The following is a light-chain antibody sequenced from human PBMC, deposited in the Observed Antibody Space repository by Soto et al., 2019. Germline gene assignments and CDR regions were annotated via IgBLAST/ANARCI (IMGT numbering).Light chain of an antibody. J-gene: IGKJ1*01. V-gene: IGKV3-20*01. CDR2: GAS. Sequence: EIVVTQSPGTLSLSPGERATLSCRASQSVSSGYLAWYHQKPGQAPRLLIYGASSRATGSTDRFSCSGSGSAVTLTIRRLEPEAVELYHCQKNCYSRTFGQGNKVESK. CDR1: QSVSSGY. CDR3: QKNCYSRT.